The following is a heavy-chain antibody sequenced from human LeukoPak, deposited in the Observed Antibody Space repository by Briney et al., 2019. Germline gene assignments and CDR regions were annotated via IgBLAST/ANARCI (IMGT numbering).Heavy chain of an antibody. J-gene: IGHJ6*02. Sequence: GGSLRLSCVVSGFTFSSFWMSWVRQAPGKGLEWVANIKQDGSEKYYVDSVKGRFTISRDNAKNSLYLQMNSLRAEDTAVYYCARDGPYGSGSYFWGVGSYGMDVWGQGTTVTVSS. CDR2: IKQDGSEK. V-gene: IGHV3-7*01. D-gene: IGHD3-10*01. CDR3: ARDGPYGSGSYFWGVGSYGMDV. CDR1: GFTFSSFW.